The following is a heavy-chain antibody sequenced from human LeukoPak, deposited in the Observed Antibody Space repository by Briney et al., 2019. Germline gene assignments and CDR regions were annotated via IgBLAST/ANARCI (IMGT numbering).Heavy chain of an antibody. CDR3: ARVNIAARRGGVDY. CDR2: ISSSSSYI. CDR1: GFTFSSYS. D-gene: IGHD6-6*01. V-gene: IGHV3-21*01. J-gene: IGHJ4*02. Sequence: GGSLRLSCAASGFTFSSYSMNWVRQAPGKGLEWVSSISSSSSYIYYADSVKGRFTISRDNAKNSLYLQMNSLRAEDTAVYYCARVNIAARRGGVDYWGQGTLVTVSS.